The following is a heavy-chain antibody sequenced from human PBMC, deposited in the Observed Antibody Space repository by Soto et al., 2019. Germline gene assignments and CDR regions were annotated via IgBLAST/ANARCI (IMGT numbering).Heavy chain of an antibody. CDR3: ALGGTPIAAAGVIPDGTSMNI. CDR1: GYTFTSYG. CDR2: ISAYNGNT. J-gene: IGHJ3*02. Sequence: GASVKVSCKASGYTFTSYGISWVRQAPGQGLEWMGWISAYNGNTNYAQKLQGRVTMTTDTSTSTAYMELRSLRSDDTAVYYCALGGTPIAAAGVIPDGTSMNIWGQGTMVTVSS. V-gene: IGHV1-18*01. D-gene: IGHD6-13*01.